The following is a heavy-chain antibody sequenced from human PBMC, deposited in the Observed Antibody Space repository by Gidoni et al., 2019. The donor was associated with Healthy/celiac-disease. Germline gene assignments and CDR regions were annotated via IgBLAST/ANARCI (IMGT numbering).Heavy chain of an antibody. D-gene: IGHD6-13*01. Sequence: QVQLQESCPGLVKPSQTLSLTCTVSGGSISSGGYYWSWIRQHPGKGLEWIGYIYYSGSTYYNPSLKSRVTISVDTSKNQFSLKLSSVTAADTAVYYCASTKSIAAAPNWFDPWGQGTLVTVSS. CDR1: GGSISSGGYY. V-gene: IGHV4-31*03. CDR2: IYYSGST. CDR3: ASTKSIAAAPNWFDP. J-gene: IGHJ5*02.